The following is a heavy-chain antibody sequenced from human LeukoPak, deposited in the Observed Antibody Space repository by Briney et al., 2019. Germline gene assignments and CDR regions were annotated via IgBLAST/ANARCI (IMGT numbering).Heavy chain of an antibody. CDR3: ARDYFSRAALLGYFDL. D-gene: IGHD2-15*01. Sequence: GGSLRLSCAASGFTVSSNYMSWVRQAPGKGLEWVANINQDGSKINYVDSVKGRFTISRDNAKNSLYLQMNSLRAEDTAVYYCARDYFSRAALLGYFDLWGRGTLVTVSS. V-gene: IGHV3-7*01. J-gene: IGHJ2*01. CDR2: INQDGSKI. CDR1: GFTVSSNY.